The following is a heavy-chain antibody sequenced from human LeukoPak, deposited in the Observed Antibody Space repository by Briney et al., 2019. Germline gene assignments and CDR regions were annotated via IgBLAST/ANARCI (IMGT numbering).Heavy chain of an antibody. CDR2: INSNSSYI. D-gene: IGHD2-2*01. V-gene: IGHV3-21*01. J-gene: IGHJ4*02. Sequence: GGSLRLSCAASGFTFSSYSMNWVRQAPGKGLEWVSSINSNSSYIYYADSVKGRFTISRDNAKNSLYLQMNSLRSEDTAVYYCARDQGGILVPFGYLGQGTLLTVSS. CDR3: ARDQGGILVPFGY. CDR1: GFTFSSYS.